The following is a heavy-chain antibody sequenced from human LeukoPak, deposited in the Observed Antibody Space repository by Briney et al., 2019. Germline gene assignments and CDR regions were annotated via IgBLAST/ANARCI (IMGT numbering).Heavy chain of an antibody. J-gene: IGHJ3*02. CDR3: ARATYYDFWSGYYTDFGAFDI. Sequence: NPSETLSLTCTVSGYSISSGYYWGWIRQPPGKGLEWIGSIYHSGSTYYNPSLKSRVTISVDTSKNQFSLKLSSVTAADTAVYYCARATYYDFWSGYYTDFGAFDIWGQGTMVTVSS. CDR2: IYHSGST. CDR1: GYSISSGYY. V-gene: IGHV4-38-2*02. D-gene: IGHD3-3*01.